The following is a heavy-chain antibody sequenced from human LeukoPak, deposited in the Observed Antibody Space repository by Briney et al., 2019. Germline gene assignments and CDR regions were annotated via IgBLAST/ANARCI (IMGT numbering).Heavy chain of an antibody. CDR3: AKADY. Sequence: GGSLRLSCAASGFTFSSYAMHWVRQAPGKGLEWVSSITGRGGNTYYADSVKGRFIISRDNSKNTLSLQMNSLRGEDTAVYYCAKADYWGQGTLVTVSS. V-gene: IGHV3-23*01. J-gene: IGHJ4*02. CDR1: GFTFSSYA. CDR2: ITGRGGNT.